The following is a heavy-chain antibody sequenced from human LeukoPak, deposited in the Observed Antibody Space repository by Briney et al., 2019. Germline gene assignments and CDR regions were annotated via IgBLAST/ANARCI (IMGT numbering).Heavy chain of an antibody. D-gene: IGHD3-10*01. CDR1: GFTFSSYW. V-gene: IGHV3-7*01. J-gene: IGHJ4*02. CDR3: ARPRVLLWFGDPAEFDY. CDR2: IKQDGSEK. Sequence: GGSLRLSCAASGFTFSSYWMSWVRQAPGKGLEWVANIKQDGSEKYYVDSVKGRSTISRDNAKKSLYLQMNSLRVEDTAVYYCARPRVLLWFGDPAEFDYWGQGTLVTVSS.